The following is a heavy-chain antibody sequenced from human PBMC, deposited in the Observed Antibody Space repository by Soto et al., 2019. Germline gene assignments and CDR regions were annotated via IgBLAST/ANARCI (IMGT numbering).Heavy chain of an antibody. CDR2: LSGSGDST. D-gene: IGHD2-21*01. CDR3: AKVGEVPIMVAGWFDP. CDR1: GFTLSPYA. Sequence: GGSLRLSCAAAGFTLSPYAMSWVRQPPGKGLEWVSGLSGSGDSTYYADPVKGRFTISRDNSKNTLYPQMNSLRAEDTAVYYCAKVGEVPIMVAGWFDPWGQGTLVTVSS. V-gene: IGHV3-23*01. J-gene: IGHJ5*02.